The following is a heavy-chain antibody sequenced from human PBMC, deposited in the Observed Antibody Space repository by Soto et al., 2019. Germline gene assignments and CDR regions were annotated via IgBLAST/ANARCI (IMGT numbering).Heavy chain of an antibody. CDR2: ISGTGGST. J-gene: IGHJ4*02. CDR3: AKDRRAGNFDY. CDR1: GFTFNNYA. V-gene: IGHV3-23*01. Sequence: EVQVLDSGGGLVQPGGSLRLSCAASGFTFNNYAMNWVRQAPGKGLEWVATISGTGGSTYYADSVKGRFTISRDNSKNTLYLQMNSLRVEDTAVYYCAKDRRAGNFDYWGQGTQVTVSS.